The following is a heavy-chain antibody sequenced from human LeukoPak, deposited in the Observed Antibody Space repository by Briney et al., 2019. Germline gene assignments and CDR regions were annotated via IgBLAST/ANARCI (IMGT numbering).Heavy chain of an antibody. CDR2: IYCSGST. CDR1: GGSISSSSYY. V-gene: IGHV4-61*01. CDR3: ASGGYFDPLPFDY. J-gene: IGHJ4*02. Sequence: SETLSLTCTVSGGSISSSSYYWSWIRQPPGKGLEWIGYIYCSGSTNYNPSLKSRVTISVDTSKNQFSLKLSSVTAADTAVYYCASGGYFDPLPFDYWGQGTLVTVSS. D-gene: IGHD3-9*01.